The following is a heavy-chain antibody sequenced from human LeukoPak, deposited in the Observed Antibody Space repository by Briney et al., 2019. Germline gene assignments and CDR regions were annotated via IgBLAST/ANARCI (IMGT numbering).Heavy chain of an antibody. J-gene: IGHJ4*02. CDR1: GFTFSSYG. V-gene: IGHV3-30*05. Sequence: PGGSLRLSCAASGFTFSSYGMHWVRRAPGKGLEWVAVISYDGHNKYYADSVKGRFTISRDNSQNTVDLQMNSLRPEGTAVYYCARGVAWVHEFDYWGQGTLVTVSS. D-gene: IGHD2-15*01. CDR2: ISYDGHNK. CDR3: ARGVAWVHEFDY.